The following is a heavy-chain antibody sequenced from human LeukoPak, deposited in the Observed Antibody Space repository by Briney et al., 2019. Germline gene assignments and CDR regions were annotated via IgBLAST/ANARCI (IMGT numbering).Heavy chain of an antibody. Sequence: GESLKISGKGSGYSFPSYWTGWVRHMPGKGLEWMGIIYPGDSDTRYSPSFQGQVTISTDKCISTAYLQWSSLRATDTAMYYCARLSGSYEPVDYWGQGTLVTVSS. CDR3: ARLSGSYEPVDY. CDR2: IYPGDSDT. J-gene: IGHJ4*02. D-gene: IGHD1-26*01. V-gene: IGHV5-51*01. CDR1: GYSFPSYW.